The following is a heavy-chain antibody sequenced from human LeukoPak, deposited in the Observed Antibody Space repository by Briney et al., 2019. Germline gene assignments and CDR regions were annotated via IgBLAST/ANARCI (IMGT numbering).Heavy chain of an antibody. CDR2: ISWNSGST. Sequence: GGSLRLSCGASGFTFDDYAMHWVRQAPGKGLEWVSGISWNSGSTGYADSVKGRFTISRDNAKNSLYLQMNSLRAEDTALYYCARVISWELLWVDSPYYYMDVWGKGTTVTVSS. D-gene: IGHD1-26*01. J-gene: IGHJ6*03. CDR1: GFTFDDYA. V-gene: IGHV3-20*04. CDR3: ARVISWELLWVDSPYYYMDV.